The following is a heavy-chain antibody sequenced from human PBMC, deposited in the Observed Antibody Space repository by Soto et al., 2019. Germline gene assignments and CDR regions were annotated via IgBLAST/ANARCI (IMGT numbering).Heavy chain of an antibody. CDR2: IYYSGST. CDR3: ATRDYGDYGYYYYGMDV. D-gene: IGHD4-17*01. J-gene: IGHJ6*02. CDR1: GGSISSGDYY. V-gene: IGHV4-30-4*01. Sequence: QVQLQESGPGLVKPSQTLSLTCTVSGGSISSGDYYWSWIRQPPGKGLEWIGYIYYSGSTYYNPSLKRRVTISVDTSKNQFPLKLSSVTAADTAVYYCATRDYGDYGYYYYGMDVWGQGTTVTVSS.